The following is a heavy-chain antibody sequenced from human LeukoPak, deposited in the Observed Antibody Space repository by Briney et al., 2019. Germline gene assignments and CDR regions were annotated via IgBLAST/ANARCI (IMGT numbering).Heavy chain of an antibody. CDR2: IHYSGST. CDR1: GGSFNNYN. D-gene: IGHD6-6*01. J-gene: IGHJ4*02. Sequence: SEALCLTCTVSGGSFNNYNWAWICQPPREGLEWTGYIHYSGSTNYTSSLKSRVTISMGASKTQFSLKLRSLTAADTAVYYCARHDFAREFDSWGQGTLVTVSS. CDR3: ARHDFAREFDS. V-gene: IGHV4-59*08.